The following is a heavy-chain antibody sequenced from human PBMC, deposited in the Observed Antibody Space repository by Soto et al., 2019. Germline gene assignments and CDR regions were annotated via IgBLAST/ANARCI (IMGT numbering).Heavy chain of an antibody. CDR3: AKYGDLYYYYGMDV. Sequence: GGSLRLSCAASGFTFSSYAMSWVRQAPGKGLEWVSAISGSGGSTYYADSVKGRFTISRDNSKNTLYLQMNSLRAEDTAVYYCAKYGDLYYYYGMDVWGQGTTVTVSS. CDR1: GFTFSSYA. V-gene: IGHV3-23*01. D-gene: IGHD4-17*01. J-gene: IGHJ6*02. CDR2: ISGSGGST.